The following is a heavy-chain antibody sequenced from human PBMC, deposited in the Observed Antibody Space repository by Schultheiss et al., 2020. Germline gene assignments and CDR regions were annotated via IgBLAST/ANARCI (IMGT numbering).Heavy chain of an antibody. Sequence: SETLSLTCTVSGDSISSSTYYWGWIRQPPGKGLEWIGSIYYSGSTYYNPSLKSRVTISVDTSKNQFSLKLSSVTAADTAVYYCARDGGGYYYSWYYDLWGRGTLVTVSS. D-gene: IGHD3-22*01. CDR1: GDSISSSTYY. CDR3: ARDGGGYYYSWYYDL. CDR2: IYYSGST. V-gene: IGHV4-39*07. J-gene: IGHJ2*01.